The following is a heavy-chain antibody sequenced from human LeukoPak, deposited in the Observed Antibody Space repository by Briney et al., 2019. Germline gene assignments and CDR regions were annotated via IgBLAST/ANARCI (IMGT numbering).Heavy chain of an antibody. D-gene: IGHD5-18*01. J-gene: IGHJ4*02. CDR3: ARGAEDTAWGYFDY. V-gene: IGHV4-31*03. Sequence: PSQTLSLTCTVSGDSISSGGYYWRWIRQHPGKGLEWIGYIYYSGSTYYNPSLKSRVTISVDTSKNQFSLKLSSVTAADTAVYYCARGAEDTAWGYFDYWGQGTLVTVSS. CDR2: IYYSGST. CDR1: GDSISSGGYY.